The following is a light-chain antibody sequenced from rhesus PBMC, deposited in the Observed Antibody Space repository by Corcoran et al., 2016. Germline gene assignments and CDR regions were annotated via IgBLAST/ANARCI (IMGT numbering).Light chain of an antibody. Sequence: DIQMTQSPSSLSASVGDTVAITCRASQGIRSWIAWYQHKPGKAPNLLIYKASSLQSGVPSRFSVNGSGTDFTLTISSLHSEDFATYYCQQYNSRPFTFGPGTKLDIK. J-gene: IGKJ3*01. CDR3: QQYNSRPFT. CDR1: QGIRSW. V-gene: IGKV1-22*01. CDR2: KAS.